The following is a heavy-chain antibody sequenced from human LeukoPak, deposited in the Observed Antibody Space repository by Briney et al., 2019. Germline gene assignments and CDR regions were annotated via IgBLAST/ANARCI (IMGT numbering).Heavy chain of an antibody. CDR3: ARDPSSTSCYTCYYYMDV. J-gene: IGHJ6*03. Sequence: PGGSLRLSCAASGFTFSSYWMSWVRQAPGKGLEWVANIKQDGSEKYYVDSVKGRFTISRDNAKNSLYLQMNSLRAEDTAVYYCARDPSSTSCYTCYYYMDVWGKGTTVTVSS. CDR1: GFTFSSYW. V-gene: IGHV3-7*01. CDR2: IKQDGSEK. D-gene: IGHD2-2*02.